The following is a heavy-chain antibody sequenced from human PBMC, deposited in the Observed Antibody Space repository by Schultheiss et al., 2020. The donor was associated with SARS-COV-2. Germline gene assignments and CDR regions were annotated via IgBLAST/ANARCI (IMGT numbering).Heavy chain of an antibody. D-gene: IGHD2-15*01. CDR2: IYYSGST. CDR1: GGSISSYY. J-gene: IGHJ4*02. V-gene: IGHV4-59*12. Sequence: SETLSLTCTVSGGSISSYYWSWIRQHPGKGLEWIGYIYYSGSTNFNPSLKSRLTISVDTSTNQFSLKLTSVTAADTAVYYCARDELGYCSGGSCPLYFDNWGQGTLVTVSS. CDR3: ARDELGYCSGGSCPLYFDN.